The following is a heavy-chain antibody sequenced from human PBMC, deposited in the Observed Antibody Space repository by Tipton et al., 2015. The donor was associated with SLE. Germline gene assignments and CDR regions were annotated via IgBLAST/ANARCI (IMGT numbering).Heavy chain of an antibody. Sequence: GSLRLSCAASGFTFSSYEMNWVRQAPGKGLEWVSYISSSGSTIYYADSVKGRFTISRDNAKNSLYLQMNSLRAEDTAVYYCASGYNSSPFFPHWGQGTLVTVSS. V-gene: IGHV3-48*03. CDR2: ISSSGSTI. CDR1: GFTFSSYE. J-gene: IGHJ1*01. D-gene: IGHD6-13*01. CDR3: ASGYNSSPFFPH.